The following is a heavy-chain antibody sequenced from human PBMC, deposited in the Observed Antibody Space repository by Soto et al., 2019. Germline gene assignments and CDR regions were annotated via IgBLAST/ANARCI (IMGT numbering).Heavy chain of an antibody. CDR1: GGSISSGGYY. CDR3: ARGPCDGECYSLLDP. V-gene: IGHV4-31*03. D-gene: IGHD2-21*01. CDR2: IYYSGST. J-gene: IGHJ5*02. Sequence: QVQLQESGPGLVKPSQTLSLTCTVSGGSISSGGYYWSWIRQHPGKGLEWIGYIYYSGSTYYNPSLKSRVTVSVDTSKNQFSLKLSSVTAADTAVYYCARGPCDGECYSLLDPWGQGTLVTVSS.